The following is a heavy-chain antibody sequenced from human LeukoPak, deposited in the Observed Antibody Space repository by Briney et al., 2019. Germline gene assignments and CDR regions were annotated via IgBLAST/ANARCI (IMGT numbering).Heavy chain of an antibody. Sequence: GGSLTLSCAASGFTFSSHAMSWVRQAPGKVLEWVSAISGSGGRTYYADSVEGRFTIPRDTSKNTLYLQVNSLRAEDTGVYYCAKDRAARTHYYYYLDVWGKGTTVTVSS. CDR1: GFTFSSHA. V-gene: IGHV3-23*01. CDR3: AKDRAARTHYYYYLDV. J-gene: IGHJ6*03. D-gene: IGHD6-6*01. CDR2: ISGSGGRT.